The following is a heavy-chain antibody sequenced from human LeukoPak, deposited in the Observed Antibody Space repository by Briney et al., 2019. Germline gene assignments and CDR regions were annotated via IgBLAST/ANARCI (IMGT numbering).Heavy chain of an antibody. CDR2: INPNSGGA. CDR3: ARNLIAVAGTDWFDP. CDR1: GYTFTGCY. Sequence: ASVKVSCKASGYTFTGCYMHWVRQAPGQGLEWMGWINPNSGGANYAQKFQGRVTMTRDTSISTAYMELSRLRSDDTAVYYCARNLIAVAGTDWFDPWGQGTLVTVSS. V-gene: IGHV1-2*02. J-gene: IGHJ5*02. D-gene: IGHD6-19*01.